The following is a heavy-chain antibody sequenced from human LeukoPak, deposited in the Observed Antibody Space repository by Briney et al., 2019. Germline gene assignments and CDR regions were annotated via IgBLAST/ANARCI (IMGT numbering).Heavy chain of an antibody. D-gene: IGHD1-26*01. V-gene: IGHV4-61*01. J-gene: IGHJ4*02. CDR2: IYNSAST. CDR1: DGTFSRCSSY. CDR3: AMDQYGGSLDN. Sequence: ETLSLPCTVSDGTFSRCSSYWSWIPQPPGKGLERIRCIYNSASTTYNTSLRSRVTMTVDKSKNQFSLKLSAVTPPDTAVNNWAMDQYGGSLDNWGEGT.